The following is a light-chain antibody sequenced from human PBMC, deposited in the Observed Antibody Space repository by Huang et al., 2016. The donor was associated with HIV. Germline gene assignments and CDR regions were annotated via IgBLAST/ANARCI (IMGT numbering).Light chain of an antibody. Sequence: EIVLTQSPAPLSLSPGERATLTCRASQSVSSYLAWYQQNPGQAPRLLIYDASNRATGSPARFSGSGSGTDCTLTISSLEPEDCAVYYCQQRSTWPPAVTFGGGTKVEIK. V-gene: IGKV3-11*01. J-gene: IGKJ4*01. CDR1: QSVSSY. CDR2: DAS. CDR3: QQRSTWPPAVT.